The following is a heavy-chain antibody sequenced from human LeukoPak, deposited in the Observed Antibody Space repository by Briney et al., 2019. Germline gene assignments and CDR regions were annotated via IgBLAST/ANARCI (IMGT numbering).Heavy chain of an antibody. Sequence: GESLKISCKGSGYSFTSYWIGWVRQMPGKGLEWMGIIYPGDSDTRYSPSFQGQVTISADKSISTAYLQWSSLKASDTAMHYCARQGWFGDHYYYYYGMDAWGQGTTVTVSS. V-gene: IGHV5-51*01. D-gene: IGHD3-10*01. CDR2: IYPGDSDT. CDR3: ARQGWFGDHYYYYYGMDA. CDR1: GYSFTSYW. J-gene: IGHJ6*02.